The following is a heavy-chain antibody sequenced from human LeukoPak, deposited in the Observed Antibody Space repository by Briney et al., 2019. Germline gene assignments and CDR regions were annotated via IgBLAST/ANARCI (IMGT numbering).Heavy chain of an antibody. V-gene: IGHV3-21*04. CDR3: ARRAGAYSHPYDY. D-gene: IGHD4/OR15-4a*01. J-gene: IGHJ4*02. Sequence: SGGSLRLSCAASGFTFSSYSMNWVRQAPGKGLEWVSSISSSSSYIYYADSVKSRFTISRDNSKNTLYLQMSSLRAEDTAVYYCARRAGAYSHPYDYWGQGTLVTVSS. CDR1: GFTFSSYS. CDR2: ISSSSSYI.